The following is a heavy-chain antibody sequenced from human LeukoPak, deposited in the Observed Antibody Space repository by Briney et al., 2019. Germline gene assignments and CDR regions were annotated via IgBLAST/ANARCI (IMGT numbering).Heavy chain of an antibody. Sequence: PGGSLRLSCAASGFTFSSYWMSWVRQAPGKGLEWVANIKQDGSEKYYVDSVKGRFTISRDNAKNSLYLQMNSLRAEDTAVYYCARVTRGGDYYFDYWGQGTLVTVSS. CDR3: ARVTRGGDYYFDY. CDR1: GFTFSSYW. J-gene: IGHJ4*02. CDR2: IKQDGSEK. D-gene: IGHD2-21*02. V-gene: IGHV3-7*01.